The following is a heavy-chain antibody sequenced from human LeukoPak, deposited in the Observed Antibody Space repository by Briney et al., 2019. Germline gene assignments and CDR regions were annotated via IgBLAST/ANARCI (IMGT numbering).Heavy chain of an antibody. CDR1: GYTFTSYG. CDR3: ARVLSSRLWFYYYYYMDV. Sequence: ASVKVSCKASGYTFTSYGISWVRQAPGQGLEWMGWISAYNGNTNYAQKLQGRVTMTTDTSTSTAYMELRSLRSDDTAVYYCARVLSSRLWFYYYYYMDVWGKGTTVTVSS. V-gene: IGHV1-18*01. D-gene: IGHD5-18*01. J-gene: IGHJ6*03. CDR2: ISAYNGNT.